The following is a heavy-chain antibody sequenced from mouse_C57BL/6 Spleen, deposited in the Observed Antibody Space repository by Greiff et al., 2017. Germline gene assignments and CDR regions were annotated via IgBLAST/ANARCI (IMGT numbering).Heavy chain of an antibody. Sequence: QVQLQQPGAELVMPGASVKLSCKASGYTFTSYWMHWVKQRPGQGLEWIGEIDPPDSYTNYNQKFKGKSTLTVDKSSSTAYMQLSSLTSEDSAVYCCARRWDGAWFAYWGQGTLVTVSA. CDR1: GYTFTSYW. J-gene: IGHJ3*01. V-gene: IGHV1-69*01. D-gene: IGHD4-1*01. CDR2: IDPPDSYT. CDR3: ARRWDGAWFAY.